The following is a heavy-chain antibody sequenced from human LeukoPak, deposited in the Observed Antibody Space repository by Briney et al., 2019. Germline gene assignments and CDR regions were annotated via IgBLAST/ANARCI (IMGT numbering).Heavy chain of an antibody. CDR2: TNHSGST. Sequence: KASETLSLTCAVYGGSFSGYYWNWIRQPPGKGLEWIGETNHSGSTNYNPSLKSRVSISVDTSKNNFSLKLSSVTAADTAVYYCTRGPYHGDYGVGAPFRIWGQGTLVTVSS. D-gene: IGHD4-17*01. CDR3: TRGPYHGDYGVGAPFRI. J-gene: IGHJ4*02. V-gene: IGHV4-34*01. CDR1: GGSFSGYY.